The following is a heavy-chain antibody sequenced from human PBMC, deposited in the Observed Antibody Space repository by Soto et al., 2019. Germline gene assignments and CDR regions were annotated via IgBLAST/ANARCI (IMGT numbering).Heavy chain of an antibody. V-gene: IGHV4-59*08. CDR1: GGSISSYY. D-gene: IGHD2-2*01. CDR3: ARGPRAGYCSSTSCSHFDY. J-gene: IGHJ4*02. CDR2: IYYSGST. Sequence: SETLSLTCTVSGGSISSYYWSWIRQPPGKGLEWIGYIYYSGSTNYNPSLKSRVTISIDTSKNQFSLKLSSVTAADTAVYYCARGPRAGYCSSTSCSHFDYWGQGTLVTVSS.